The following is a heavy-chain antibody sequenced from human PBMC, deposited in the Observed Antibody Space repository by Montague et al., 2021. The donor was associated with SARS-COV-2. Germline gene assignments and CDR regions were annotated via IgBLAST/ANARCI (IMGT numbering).Heavy chain of an antibody. V-gene: IGHV3-33*01. Sequence: SLRLSCAASGFTFSSYGMHWVRQAPGKGLEWVAVIWYDGSNKYXXXSXXXRFXISRDNSKNTLYLQMNSLRAEDTAVYYCARDEDRGYNWNAHGMDVWGQGTTVTVSS. D-gene: IGHD1-1*01. CDR3: ARDEDRGYNWNAHGMDV. CDR1: GFTFSSYG. J-gene: IGHJ6*02. CDR2: IWYDGSNK.